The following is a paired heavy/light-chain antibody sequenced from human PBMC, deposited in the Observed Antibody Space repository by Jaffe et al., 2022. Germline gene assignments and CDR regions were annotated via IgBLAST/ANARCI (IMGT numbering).Light chain of an antibody. V-gene: IGKV1-33*01. CDR2: DAS. CDR1: QDISNY. Sequence: DIQMTQSPSSLSASVGDRVTITCQASQDISNYLNWYQQKPGKAPKLLIYDASNLETGVPSRFSGSGSGTDFTFTISSLQPEDIATYYCQQYDNLPMYTFGQGTKLEIK. CDR3: QQYDNLPMYT. J-gene: IGKJ2*01.
Heavy chain of an antibody. Sequence: QVQLVQSGAEVKKPGSSVKVSCKASGGTFSSYAISWVRQAPGQGLEWMGGIIPIFGTANYAQKFQGRVTITTDESTSTAYMELSSLRSEDTAVYYCARVGYYYDSSGYMGQNAFDIWGQGTMVTVSS. V-gene: IGHV1-69*05. CDR1: GGTFSSYA. J-gene: IGHJ3*02. D-gene: IGHD3-22*01. CDR2: IIPIFGTA. CDR3: ARVGYYYDSSGYMGQNAFDI.